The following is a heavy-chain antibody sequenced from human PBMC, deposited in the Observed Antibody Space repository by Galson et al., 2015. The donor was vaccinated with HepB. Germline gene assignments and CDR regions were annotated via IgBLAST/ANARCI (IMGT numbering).Heavy chain of an antibody. D-gene: IGHD3-10*01. Sequence: SLRLSCAASGFNFMSSAMSWVRQAPGKGLEWVAVISYDGKKTYYGDSVKGRFTISRDNSRNTVFLQMNTLRPEDTAHYYWARDGRYYGNDLGAHHWGQGTLVVVSS. V-gene: IGHV3-30*03. CDR3: ARDGRYYGNDLGAHH. CDR1: GFNFMSSA. J-gene: IGHJ1*01. CDR2: ISYDGKKT.